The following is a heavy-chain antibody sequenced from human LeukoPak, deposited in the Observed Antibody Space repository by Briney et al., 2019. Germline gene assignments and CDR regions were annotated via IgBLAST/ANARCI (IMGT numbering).Heavy chain of an antibody. CDR2: ICTDETTI. CDR3: VRGVPVTPGIDY. Sequence: GGSLRLSCAASGFTFTNYCMHWVRQPPGKGLVWASQICTDETTIRYADSVKGRFTISRDNAKNTLYLQMSSLRVEDTAVYYCVRGVPVTPGIDYWGQGTLVTVSS. D-gene: IGHD2-2*01. V-gene: IGHV3-74*01. CDR1: GFTFTNYC. J-gene: IGHJ4*02.